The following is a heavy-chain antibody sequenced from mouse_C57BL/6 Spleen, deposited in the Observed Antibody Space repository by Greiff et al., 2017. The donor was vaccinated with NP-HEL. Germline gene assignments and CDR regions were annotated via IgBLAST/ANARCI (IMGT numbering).Heavy chain of an antibody. D-gene: IGHD1-1*01. CDR1: GYSFTSYY. Sequence: QVQLQQSGPELVKPGASVKISCKASGYSFTSYYIHWVKQRPGQGLEWIGWIYPGSGNTKYNEKFKGKATLTADTSSSTAYMQLSSLTSEDSAVYYCARDDYGSNGYALDYWGQGTSVTVSS. V-gene: IGHV1-66*01. J-gene: IGHJ4*01. CDR3: ARDDYGSNGYALDY. CDR2: IYPGSGNT.